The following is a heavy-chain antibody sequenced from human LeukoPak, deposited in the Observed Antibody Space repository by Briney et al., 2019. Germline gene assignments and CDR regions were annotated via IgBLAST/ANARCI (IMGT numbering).Heavy chain of an antibody. J-gene: IGHJ4*02. D-gene: IGHD6-13*01. CDR1: GFTFSSYA. V-gene: IGHV3-30-3*01. CDR2: IPYDGSNK. Sequence: GSLRLSCAASGFTFSSYAMHWVRQAPGKGLEWVAVIPYDGSNKYYADSMKGRFTISRDNSKNTLYLQMNSLRAEDTAVYYCAREGIAAAGTSYFDYWGQGTLVTVSS. CDR3: AREGIAAAGTSYFDY.